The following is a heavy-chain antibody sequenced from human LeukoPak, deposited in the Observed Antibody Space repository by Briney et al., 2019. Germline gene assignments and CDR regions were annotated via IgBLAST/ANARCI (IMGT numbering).Heavy chain of an antibody. J-gene: IGHJ6*02. CDR3: ARVPSMIRGVVNYGMDV. V-gene: IGHV1-2*02. CDR1: EYTFIGYY. Sequence: GASVKVSCKAFEYTFIGYYMHWVRQAPGQGLEWMGWINPNSGDTKYAQRFQGRVTMTRDTSINTAYMELRRLTSDDTAVYYCARVPSMIRGVVNYGMDVWGQGTTVTVSS. CDR2: INPNSGDT. D-gene: IGHD3-10*01.